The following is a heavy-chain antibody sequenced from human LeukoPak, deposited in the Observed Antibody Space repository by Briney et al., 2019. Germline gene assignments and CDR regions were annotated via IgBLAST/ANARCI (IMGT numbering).Heavy chain of an antibody. Sequence: LPGGSLRLSCAASGFAFSSYGMHWVRQAPGKGLEWVAVISHDGSNKYYADSVKGRFTISRDNSKNTLYLQMSSLRAEDTAMYYCAKRGSGSYEFDYWGQGTLVTVSS. CDR1: GFAFSSYG. J-gene: IGHJ4*02. D-gene: IGHD6-19*01. CDR3: AKRGSGSYEFDY. CDR2: ISHDGSNK. V-gene: IGHV3-30*18.